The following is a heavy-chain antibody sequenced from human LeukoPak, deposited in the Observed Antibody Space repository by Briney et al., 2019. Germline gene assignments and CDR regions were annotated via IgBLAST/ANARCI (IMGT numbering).Heavy chain of an antibody. D-gene: IGHD3-22*01. CDR2: IASSGSTI. V-gene: IGHV3-48*03. CDR3: ATSRGYFFRWFQH. Sequence: GGSLRLSCAASGFIFSKAWMNWVRQAPGKGLEWVSYIASSGSTIYYADSVKGRFTISRDNAKSSLYLQMNSLRADDTAVYYCATSRGYFFRWFQHWGQGTLVTVSS. J-gene: IGHJ1*01. CDR1: GFIFSKAW.